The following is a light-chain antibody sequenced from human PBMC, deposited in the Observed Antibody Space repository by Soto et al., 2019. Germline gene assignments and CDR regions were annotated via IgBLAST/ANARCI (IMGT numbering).Light chain of an antibody. Sequence: DIQMTQSPSTLSASVGDRVTSTCRASEIISNWLAWYQQKPGKPPRLLIYKASTLQSGVPSRFSGSGSGTEFTLTISSLQPDDFATYYCHQYILYPKTFGHGTTVEVK. J-gene: IGKJ1*01. CDR2: KAS. V-gene: IGKV1-5*03. CDR1: EIISNW. CDR3: HQYILYPKT.